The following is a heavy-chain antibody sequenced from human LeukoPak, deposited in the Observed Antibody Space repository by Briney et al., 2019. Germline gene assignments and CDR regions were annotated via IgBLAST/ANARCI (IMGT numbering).Heavy chain of an antibody. CDR2: ITSGSSYI. D-gene: IGHD2-8*01. CDR1: GFTFSSYN. J-gene: IGHJ6*03. CDR3: ARGPYCTDGVCAPWDYYSYMDV. V-gene: IGHV3-21*01. Sequence: GGSLRLSCAASGFTFSSYNVDWVRQAPGKGLEGVSSITSGSSYIYYADSVKGRFTISRDNAKNSLYLQMNSLRAEDTAVYYCARGPYCTDGVCAPWDYYSYMDVWGKGTTVTVSS.